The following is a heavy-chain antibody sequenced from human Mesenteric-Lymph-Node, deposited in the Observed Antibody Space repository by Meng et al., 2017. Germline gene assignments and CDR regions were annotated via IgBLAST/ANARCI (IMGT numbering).Heavy chain of an antibody. J-gene: IGHJ4*02. CDR1: GGSISSGGYY. D-gene: IGHD5-24*01. CDR3: ARGPSRWLQFSFDY. V-gene: IGHV4-31*03. CDR2: IYYSGST. Sequence: QVPPRESGPGLVKPSQTLSLTCTVSGGSISSGGYYWSWIRQHPGKGLEWIGYIYYSGSTYYNPSLKSRVTISVDTSKNQFSLKLSSVTAADTAVYYCARGPSRWLQFSFDYWGQGTLVTVSS.